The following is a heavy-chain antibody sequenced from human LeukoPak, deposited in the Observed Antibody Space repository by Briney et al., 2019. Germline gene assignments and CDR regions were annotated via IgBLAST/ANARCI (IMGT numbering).Heavy chain of an antibody. CDR3: AASDGEQQLAL. CDR2: ISWNGVTT. J-gene: IGHJ4*02. CDR1: GFSFRGYT. Sequence: GGSLRLSCAASGFSFRGYTMHWVRQVPGRGLEWVSLISWNGVTTYYRDSVKGRFTISRDDSKNSLYLQMNSLRSEDGALYYCAASDGEQQLALWGQGTLVTVSS. V-gene: IGHV3-43*01. D-gene: IGHD6-13*01.